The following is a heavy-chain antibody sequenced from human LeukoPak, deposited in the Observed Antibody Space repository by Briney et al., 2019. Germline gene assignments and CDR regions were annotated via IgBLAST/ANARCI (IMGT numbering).Heavy chain of an antibody. D-gene: IGHD3-22*01. J-gene: IGHJ4*02. Sequence: SETLSLTCAVYGGSFSGYYWGWIRQPPGKGLEWIGSIYYSGFTYYNPSLKSRVTISVDTSKNQFSLKLSSVTAADTAVYYCARGSYYDSSGYSDSPDYWGQGTLVTVSS. V-gene: IGHV4-34*01. CDR3: ARGSYYDSSGYSDSPDY. CDR2: IYYSGFT. CDR1: GGSFSGYY.